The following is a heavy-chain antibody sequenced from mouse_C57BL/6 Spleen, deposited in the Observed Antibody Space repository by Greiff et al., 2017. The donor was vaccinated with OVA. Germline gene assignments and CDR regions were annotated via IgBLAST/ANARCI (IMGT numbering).Heavy chain of an antibody. V-gene: IGHV1-4*01. CDR1: GYTFTSYT. Sequence: QVQLQQSGAELARPGASVTMSCKASGYTFTSYTLPWVKQRPGQGLEWIGYINPSSGYSKSNQKFKDKATLAADKSSSTAYMQLSSLTSEDSAVYYCARAPDWYFDVWGTGTTVTVSS. CDR2: INPSSGYS. CDR3: ARAPDWYFDV. J-gene: IGHJ1*03.